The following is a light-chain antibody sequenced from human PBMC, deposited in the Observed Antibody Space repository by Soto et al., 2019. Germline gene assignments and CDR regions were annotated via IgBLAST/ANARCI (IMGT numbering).Light chain of an antibody. V-gene: IGKV3-20*01. CDR2: GAS. J-gene: IGKJ2*01. CDR1: QTISSNS. Sequence: ENVLTQSPGTLALSPGERATLSCRASQTISSNSLAWYQQKPGQAPRLLIYGASKKIPGIPDRFSGSGSGTDFTITISRLEPEDFAVYYCQQYGSSYTFGQGTKLEIK. CDR3: QQYGSSYT.